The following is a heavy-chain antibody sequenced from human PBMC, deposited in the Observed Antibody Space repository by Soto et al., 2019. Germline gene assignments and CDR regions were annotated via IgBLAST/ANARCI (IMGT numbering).Heavy chain of an antibody. Sequence: SETLSLTCAVSGGSISSSNWWSWVRQPPGKGLEWIGEIHHSGSTNYNPSLKSRLIISVDKSKNQFSLKLRSVSAADTAVYYCARVARYTDLTIFDYWGQGTLVTVSS. V-gene: IGHV4-4*02. D-gene: IGHD3-16*02. CDR1: GGSISSSNW. CDR3: ARVARYTDLTIFDY. CDR2: IHHSGST. J-gene: IGHJ4*02.